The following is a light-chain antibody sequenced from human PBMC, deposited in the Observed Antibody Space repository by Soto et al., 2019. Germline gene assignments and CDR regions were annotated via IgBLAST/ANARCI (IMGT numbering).Light chain of an antibody. CDR1: SSDVGGYNY. CDR2: EVS. Sequence: QYVLTHPAAVSWSPGHSITISCNGASSDVGGYNYVSWYQQHPGKAPKLMIYEVSNRPSGVSNRFSGSTSGNTASLTISGLQAEDEADYYCSSYTTSTRYVFGTGTKVTAL. V-gene: IGLV2-14*01. J-gene: IGLJ1*01. CDR3: SSYTTSTRYV.